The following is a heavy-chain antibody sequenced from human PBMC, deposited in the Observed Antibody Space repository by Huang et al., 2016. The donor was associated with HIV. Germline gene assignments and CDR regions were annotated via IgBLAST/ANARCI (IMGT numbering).Heavy chain of an antibody. D-gene: IGHD3-16*01. CDR1: GFTFKNYG. Sequence: QVQLVESGGGVVQPGGSLRLSCAASGFTFKNYGMHWVRQAPGKGLEWVSFIHYDGNKKFYLDSVKCRFTISRDDSRNTLYLQVNSLRPEDTAVYYCAKDFRGYVYFYWGQGTLVAVSS. CDR3: AKDFRGYVYFY. J-gene: IGHJ4*02. V-gene: IGHV3-30*02. CDR2: IHYDGNKK.